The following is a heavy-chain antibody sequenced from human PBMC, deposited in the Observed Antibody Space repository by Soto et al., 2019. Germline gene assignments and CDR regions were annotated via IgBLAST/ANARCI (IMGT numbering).Heavy chain of an antibody. Sequence: QVQLVQSGAEVKKPGSSVKVSCKASGGTFSSYTISWVRQAPGQGLEWMGRIIPILGIANYAQKFQGRVTITANKSTSTAYMELSSLRSEDTAVYYCASQGGAYGSGSTPFEYGMDVWGQGTTVTVSS. D-gene: IGHD3-10*01. CDR1: GGTFSSYT. J-gene: IGHJ6*02. V-gene: IGHV1-69*02. CDR2: IIPILGIA. CDR3: ASQGGAYGSGSTPFEYGMDV.